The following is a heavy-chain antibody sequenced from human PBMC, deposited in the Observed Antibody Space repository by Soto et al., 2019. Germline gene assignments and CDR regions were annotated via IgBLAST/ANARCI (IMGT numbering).Heavy chain of an antibody. CDR1: GYTFTSYG. CDR3: ARAGFGELPDYYYRMDV. V-gene: IGHV1-18*04. CDR2: ISAYNGNT. J-gene: IGHJ6*02. D-gene: IGHD3-10*01. Sequence: ASVKVSCKASGYTFTSYGISWVRQAPGQGLEWMGWISAYNGNTNYAQKLQGRVTMTTDTSTSTAYMELRSLRSDDTAVYYCARAGFGELPDYYYRMDVWGQGTTVTVSS.